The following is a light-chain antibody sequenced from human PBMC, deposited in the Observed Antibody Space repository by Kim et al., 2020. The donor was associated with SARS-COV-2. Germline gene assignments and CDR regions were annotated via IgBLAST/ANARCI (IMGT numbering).Light chain of an antibody. V-gene: IGKV3-20*01. CDR2: GAS. CDR3: QQYSSSPAT. CDR1: QSVSRHY. J-gene: IGKJ1*01. Sequence: APGNKATPTCRASQSVSRHYLAWYQANPGQAPRLLIYGASSRATGIPDRFSGSGSGTDFTLTITRLEPEDFAVYYCQQYSSSPATFGQGTKVDIK.